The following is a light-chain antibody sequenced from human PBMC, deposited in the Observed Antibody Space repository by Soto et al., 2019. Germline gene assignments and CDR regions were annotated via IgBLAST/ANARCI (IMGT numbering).Light chain of an antibody. CDR2: XAS. Sequence: EIVLTQSPGTLPVSLGERATLSXRASHSVTMNLSWYQQTPGKAPRXXISXASSKATGIPDSFSGSGSGTDFTLTISRLEAEDVEVYYCQQYGSSITFGQGTRLEIK. V-gene: IGKV3-20*01. CDR3: QQYGSSIT. CDR1: HSVTMN. J-gene: IGKJ5*01.